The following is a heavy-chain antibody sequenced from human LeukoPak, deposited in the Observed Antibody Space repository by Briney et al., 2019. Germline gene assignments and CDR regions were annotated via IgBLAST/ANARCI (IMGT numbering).Heavy chain of an antibody. CDR1: GFTFSSYA. Sequence: GGSLRLSCAASGFTFSSYAMSWVRQAPGKGLEWVSVIYSGGSTYYADSVKGRFTISRDNSKNTLYLQMNSLRAEDTAVYYCAKGTDYFDYWGQGTLVTVSS. CDR2: IYSGGST. V-gene: IGHV3-23*03. CDR3: AKGTDYFDY. J-gene: IGHJ4*02.